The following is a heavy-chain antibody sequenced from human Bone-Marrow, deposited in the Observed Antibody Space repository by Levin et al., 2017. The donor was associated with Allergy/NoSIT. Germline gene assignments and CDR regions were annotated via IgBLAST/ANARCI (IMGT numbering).Heavy chain of an antibody. CDR3: ATGSRPGLNAFDM. J-gene: IGHJ3*02. Sequence: PGESLKISCAASGFSFNNAWMSWVRQAPGKGLEWVGHVKTKAAGGTTDYAAPVQGIFTISRDDSKNMLYLQMNSLKIEDTAVYYCATGSRPGLNAFDMWGQGTMVTVSS. V-gene: IGHV3-15*01. CDR1: GFSFNNAW. CDR2: VKTKAAGGTT.